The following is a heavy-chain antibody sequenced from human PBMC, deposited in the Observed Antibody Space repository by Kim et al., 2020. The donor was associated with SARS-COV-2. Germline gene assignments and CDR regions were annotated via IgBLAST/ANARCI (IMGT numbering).Heavy chain of an antibody. J-gene: IGHJ3*02. CDR3: AKSMGEIVVVITPGAFDI. CDR2: ISGSGGST. D-gene: IGHD3-22*01. V-gene: IGHV3-23*01. CDR1: GFTFSSYA. Sequence: GGSLRLSCAASGFTFSSYAMSWVRQAPGKGLEWVSAISGSGGSTYYADSVKGRFTITRDNSKNTLYLQMNSLRAEDTAVYYCAKSMGEIVVVITPGAFDIWGQGTMVTVSS.